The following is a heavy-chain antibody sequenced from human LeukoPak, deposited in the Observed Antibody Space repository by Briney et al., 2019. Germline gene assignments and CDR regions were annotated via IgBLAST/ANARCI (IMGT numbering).Heavy chain of an antibody. Sequence: ASVKVSCKASGYTFTTYYMHWVRQAPGQGLEWMGILNPSSGSTSYAQRFQGRVTLTRDTSTSTFYMELRSLKSEDTAVYYCARDGEYYDSSGSYFDYWGQGTAVTVSS. CDR1: GYTFTTYY. J-gene: IGHJ4*02. CDR2: LNPSSGST. V-gene: IGHV1-46*01. CDR3: ARDGEYYDSSGSYFDY. D-gene: IGHD3-22*01.